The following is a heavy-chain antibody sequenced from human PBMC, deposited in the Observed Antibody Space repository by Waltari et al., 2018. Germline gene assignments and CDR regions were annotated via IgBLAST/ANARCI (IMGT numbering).Heavy chain of an antibody. Sequence: EVQLVESGGGLVQPGRSLRLSCAASGFTLVAFPMPWVRQVPGKGLEWVAALSWDSAGVGYADSVKGRFTISRDNAKNSLFLQMDSLRPEDTAIYYCAKDFGSGCNKGVCFYFDSWGQGTLVTVSS. CDR3: AKDFGSGCNKGVCFYFDS. J-gene: IGHJ4*02. V-gene: IGHV3-9*01. D-gene: IGHD3-9*01. CDR2: LSWDSAGV. CDR1: GFTLVAFP.